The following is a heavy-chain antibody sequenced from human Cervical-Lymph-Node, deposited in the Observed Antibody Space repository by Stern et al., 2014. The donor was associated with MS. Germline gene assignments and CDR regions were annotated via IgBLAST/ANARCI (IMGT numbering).Heavy chain of an antibody. Sequence: VQLEESGGGVVQPGRSLRLSFAASGFTFSSYGMHLVRQAPGKGLEWVAVIWHAGSHKYYADSVKGRFTISRDNAKNTLYLQMNSLRAEDTAVYYCAREWGSDIVVVPAATYYYYGMDVWGQGTTVTVSS. CDR3: AREWGSDIVVVPAATYYYYGMDV. V-gene: IGHV3-33*01. J-gene: IGHJ6*02. D-gene: IGHD2-2*01. CDR1: GFTFSSYG. CDR2: IWHAGSHK.